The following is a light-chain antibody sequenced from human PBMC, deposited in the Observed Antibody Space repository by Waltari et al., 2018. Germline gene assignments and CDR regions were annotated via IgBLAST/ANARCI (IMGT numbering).Light chain of an antibody. CDR1: RNNVGNQG. J-gene: IGLJ3*02. V-gene: IGLV10-54*04. CDR3: SAWDKDLVAVV. Sequence: QAGLIQPPSVSRALGQTATLTCAGNRNNVGNQGVAWLQQHQGHPPKLLSYRSDNRPSGISERFSASRSGNTTSLTITGRQADDEADYYCSAWDKDLVAVVFGGGTKLTVL. CDR2: RSD.